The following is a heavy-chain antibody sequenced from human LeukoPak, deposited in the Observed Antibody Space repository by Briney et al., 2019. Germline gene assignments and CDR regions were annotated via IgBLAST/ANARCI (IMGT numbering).Heavy chain of an antibody. CDR3: ARGPLYSYGIIDY. CDR2: INSNNGDT. D-gene: IGHD5-18*01. CDR1: GYTFTGYF. Sequence: ASVKVSCKASGYTFTGYFLHWVRQAPAPGLEWMARINSNNGDTNYAQNLQGRVSMTMDTSISTAYMELSRLRYDDTAVYFCARGPLYSYGIIDYWGQGTLVTVSS. V-gene: IGHV1-2*06. J-gene: IGHJ4*02.